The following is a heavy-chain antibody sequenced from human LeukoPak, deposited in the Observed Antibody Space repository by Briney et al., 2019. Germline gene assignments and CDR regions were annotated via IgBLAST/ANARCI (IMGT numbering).Heavy chain of an antibody. Sequence: SETLSLTCTVSGGSISSYYWSWIRQPAGKGLEWIGRIYTSGSTNYNPSLKSRVTMSVDTSKNQFSLRLSSVTAADTAVYYCARGGREATTPFFDYWGQGTQVTVSS. D-gene: IGHD5-12*01. CDR2: IYTSGST. CDR3: ARGGREATTPFFDY. V-gene: IGHV4-4*07. J-gene: IGHJ4*02. CDR1: GGSISSYY.